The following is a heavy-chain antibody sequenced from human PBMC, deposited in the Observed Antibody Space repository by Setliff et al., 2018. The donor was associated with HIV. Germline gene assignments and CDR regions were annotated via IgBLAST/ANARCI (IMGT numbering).Heavy chain of an antibody. D-gene: IGHD3-10*01. Sequence: PGGSLRLSCTASGFTFGDYAMTWVRQAPGKGLEWVGFIRSKAYGGTTEYAASVKGRFTISRDDSKRTAYLQMNSLKTEDTAVYYCTRDDGYNGSGSYLIPPIDAFDIWGQGTMVTVSS. V-gene: IGHV3-49*04. J-gene: IGHJ3*02. CDR3: TRDDGYNGSGSYLIPPIDAFDI. CDR1: GFTFGDYA. CDR2: IRSKAYGGTT.